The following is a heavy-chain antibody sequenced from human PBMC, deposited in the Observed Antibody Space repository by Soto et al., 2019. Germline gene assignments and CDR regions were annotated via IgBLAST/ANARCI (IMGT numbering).Heavy chain of an antibody. J-gene: IGHJ6*02. Sequence: GGSLRLSCAASWFTVSSNYMSWVRQAPGKGLEWVSVIYSDGSTYYADSVKGRFTISRDNSKNMLYLQMNSLRAEDTAVYYCARDRSGSSGYYGMDVWGQGTTVTVSS. D-gene: IGHD3-10*01. V-gene: IGHV3-53*01. CDR3: ARDRSGSSGYYGMDV. CDR2: IYSDGST. CDR1: WFTVSSNY.